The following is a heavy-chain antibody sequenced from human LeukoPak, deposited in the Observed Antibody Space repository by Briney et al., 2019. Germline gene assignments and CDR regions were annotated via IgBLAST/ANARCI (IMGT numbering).Heavy chain of an antibody. CDR2: ISYDGSSK. V-gene: IGHV3-30*18. CDR3: AKSRSYYYDSSGYFAVDY. Sequence: GGSLRLSCAASGFTFSSYGMHWVRQAPGKGLEWVAVISYDGSSKHYADSVKGRFTISRDNSKNTLYLQMISLRDEDTAVYYCAKSRSYYYDSSGYFAVDYWGQGTLVTVSS. J-gene: IGHJ4*02. CDR1: GFTFSSYG. D-gene: IGHD3-22*01.